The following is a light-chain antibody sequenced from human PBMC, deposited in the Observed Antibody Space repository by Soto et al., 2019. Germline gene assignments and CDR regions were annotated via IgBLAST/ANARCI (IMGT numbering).Light chain of an antibody. J-gene: IGLJ2*01. V-gene: IGLV1-36*01. CDR2: SND. CDR1: SSNIGKND. Sequence: QSVLTQPPSVSEAPRQRVTISCSGSSSNIGKNDVNWYQQLPGEAPRLLIYSNDLRPSRVSDRFSGSKSGTSASLAISGLQSEDEADYYCSTWDDNLSVVFGGGTKLTVL. CDR3: STWDDNLSVV.